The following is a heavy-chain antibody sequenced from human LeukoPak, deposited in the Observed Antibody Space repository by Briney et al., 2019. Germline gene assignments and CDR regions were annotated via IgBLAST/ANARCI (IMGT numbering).Heavy chain of an antibody. Sequence: PGGALEPSGGGSGFPFTDHQMRGGRQGPGEGGGGGSYISSGGYIIYYADSVKGRFTISRDNAKDSLFLQMNSLRAEDTAVYYCAKHSSGITVAGTIQYWGQGTLVTVSS. CDR3: AKHSSGITVAGTIQY. V-gene: IGHV3-11*04. CDR1: GFPFTDHQ. J-gene: IGHJ4*02. CDR2: ISSGGYII. D-gene: IGHD6-19*01.